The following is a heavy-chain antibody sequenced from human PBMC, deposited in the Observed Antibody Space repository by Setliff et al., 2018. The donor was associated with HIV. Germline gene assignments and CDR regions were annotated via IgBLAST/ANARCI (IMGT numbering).Heavy chain of an antibody. CDR1: GFMFSNYA. V-gene: IGHV3-23*01. J-gene: IGHJ6*02. CDR2: IRGNGVDR. CDR3: AREIRTVYTGGHYFYGIDV. D-gene: IGHD3-16*01. Sequence: PGGSLRLSCAVSGFMFSNYAMNWVRQGPGRELEWVSAIRGNGVDRFYTDSVRGRFTISRENARNSLYLQMNSLRVGDTAVYYCAREIRTVYTGGHYFYGIDVWGQGTAVTVSS.